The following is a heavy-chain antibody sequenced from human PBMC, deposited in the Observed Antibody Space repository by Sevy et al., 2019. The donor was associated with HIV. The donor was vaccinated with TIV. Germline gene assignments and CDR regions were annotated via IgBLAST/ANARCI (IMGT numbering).Heavy chain of an antibody. CDR1: GFTFSDSW. Sequence: GGCLRLSCVASGFTFSDSWMTWVRQAPGKGLERIAFINEDGSRLGYLDSVRGRFTISRENTKNSLFLQMNSLRAEDTAVYFCARYRAYSALDYWGHGTLVTVSS. V-gene: IGHV3-7*01. J-gene: IGHJ4*01. D-gene: IGHD5-18*01. CDR3: ARYRAYSALDY. CDR2: INEDGSRL.